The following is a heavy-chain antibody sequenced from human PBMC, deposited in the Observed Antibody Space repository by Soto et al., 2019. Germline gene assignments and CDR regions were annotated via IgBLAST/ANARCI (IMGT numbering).Heavy chain of an antibody. D-gene: IGHD3-10*01. CDR2: INHSGST. Sequence: SETLSLTCAVYGGSFSGYYWSWIRQPPGKGLEWIGEINHSGSTNYNPSLKSRVTISVDTSKNQFSLKLSSVTAADTAVYYCARGTPMVRGYYYYGMDVWGQGTTVTVSS. J-gene: IGHJ6*02. V-gene: IGHV4-34*01. CDR1: GGSFSGYY. CDR3: ARGTPMVRGYYYYGMDV.